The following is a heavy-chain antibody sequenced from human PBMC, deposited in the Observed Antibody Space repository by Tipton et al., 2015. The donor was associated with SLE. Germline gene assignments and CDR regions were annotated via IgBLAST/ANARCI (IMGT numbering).Heavy chain of an antibody. CDR1: GFTSSDYY. Sequence: SLRLSCAASGFTSSDYYMDWVRQAPGEGLEWVSGIYRDGRTYHLDSVKGRFSISADNSKNTVYLQMSSLRVDDTAVYFCARDLMGSYGSRDYPGGFNSWGQGTRVTVSS. V-gene: IGHV3-53*01. CDR2: IYRDGRT. CDR3: ARDLMGSYGSRDYPGGFNS. J-gene: IGHJ5*02. D-gene: IGHD3-10*01.